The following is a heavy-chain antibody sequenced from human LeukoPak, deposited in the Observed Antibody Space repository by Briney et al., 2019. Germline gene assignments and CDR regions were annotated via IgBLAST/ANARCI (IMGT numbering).Heavy chain of an antibody. V-gene: IGHV4-34*01. D-gene: IGHD1-26*01. CDR3: ARGLSEVGATPYFDY. Sequence: SETLSLTCAVYGGSFSGYYWSWIRQPPGKGLEWIGEINHSGSTNYNPSLKSRVTISVDTSKNQFSLKLSSVTAADTAVYYCARGLSEVGATPYFDYWGQGTLVTVSS. J-gene: IGHJ4*02. CDR1: GGSFSGYY. CDR2: INHSGST.